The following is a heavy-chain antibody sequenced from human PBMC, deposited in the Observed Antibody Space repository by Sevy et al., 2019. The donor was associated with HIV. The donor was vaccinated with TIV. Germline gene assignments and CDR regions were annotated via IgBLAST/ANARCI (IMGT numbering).Heavy chain of an antibody. V-gene: IGHV4-61*02. J-gene: IGHJ6*02. Sequence: SETLSLTCTVSGGSISSGSYYWSWVRQPAGKGLEWIGRIYTSGSTNYNPSLKSRVTMSLDTSKNQFARKVSSVTAAETAVYYCAGDGDYYGMDVWGQGTTVTVSS. CDR3: AGDGDYYGMDV. CDR1: GGSISSGSYY. D-gene: IGHD3-16*01. CDR2: IYTSGST.